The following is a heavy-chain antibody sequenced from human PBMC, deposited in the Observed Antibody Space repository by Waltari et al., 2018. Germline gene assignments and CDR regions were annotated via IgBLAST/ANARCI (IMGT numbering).Heavy chain of an antibody. CDR2: IISSSSYR. J-gene: IGHJ5*02. CDR1: GFTFSSYS. CDR3: ARGLLGSGWLYNWFDP. V-gene: IGHV3-21*01. Sequence: EVQLVESGGGLVKPGGSLRLSCAASGFTFSSYSMNWVRQAPGKGLEWVSSIISSSSYRYYADSLKGRFTISRDNAKNSLYLQMNSLRAEDTAVYYCARGLLGSGWLYNWFDPWGQGTLVTVSS. D-gene: IGHD6-19*01.